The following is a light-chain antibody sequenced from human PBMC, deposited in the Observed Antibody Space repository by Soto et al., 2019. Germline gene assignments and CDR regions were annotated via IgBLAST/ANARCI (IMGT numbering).Light chain of an antibody. J-gene: IGKJ5*01. CDR2: DTS. V-gene: IGKV3D-11*01. CDR1: QFLSSY. CDR3: HQRNK. Sequence: ELVLTQSPATLSLSPGERATLSCRASQFLSSYLACYQQIPGQPPRLLIYDTSNRVTGIPARFSGSRPGTDFTLTISSLEPEDFAVYFCHQRNKFGQGTRLEIK.